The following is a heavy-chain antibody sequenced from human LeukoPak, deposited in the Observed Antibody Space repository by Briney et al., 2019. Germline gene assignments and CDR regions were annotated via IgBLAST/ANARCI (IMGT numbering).Heavy chain of an antibody. CDR1: GYTFSGYY. CDR2: INPNSGVT. J-gene: IGHJ3*01. V-gene: IGHV1-2*02. CDR3: ARDLRSALDF. Sequence: ASVKVSCKTSGYTFSGYYIHWVRQAPGQGLEWMGWINPNSGVTNYAQKFQGRVTMTRDTSISTAYMELSRLTSDDTALYFCARDLRSALDFWGQGTMVSVSS.